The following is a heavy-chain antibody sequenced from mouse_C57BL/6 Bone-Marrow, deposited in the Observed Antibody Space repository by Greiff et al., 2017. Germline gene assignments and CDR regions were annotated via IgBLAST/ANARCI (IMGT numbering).Heavy chain of an antibody. CDR1: GYTFTSYG. CDR2: IYPRSGNT. V-gene: IGHV1-81*01. Sequence: SGAELARPGASVKLSCKASGYTFTSYGISWVKQRTGKGLEWIGEIYPRSGNTYYNEKVKGKATLTADKSSSTAYMELRSLTSEDSAVYFCASDYYGSSRFAYWGQGTLVTVSA. D-gene: IGHD1-1*01. J-gene: IGHJ3*01. CDR3: ASDYYGSSRFAY.